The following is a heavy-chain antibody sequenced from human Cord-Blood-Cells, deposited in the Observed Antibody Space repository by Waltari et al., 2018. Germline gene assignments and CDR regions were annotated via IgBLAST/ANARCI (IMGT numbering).Heavy chain of an antibody. J-gene: IGHJ4*02. CDR3: ASRLFIGRDY. CDR2: INREGMEK. CDR1: GFTFSTYW. V-gene: IGHV3-7*01. Sequence: EVQLVESGGGLVQPGGSLRLSCAASGFTFSTYWMSWVRQAPGKGWGWWVNINREGMEKYYGDSVKGRFTISRDNAKNSLYLKMNSLRAEDTAVYYWASRLFIGRDYWGQGTLVTVSS. D-gene: IGHD3-16*01.